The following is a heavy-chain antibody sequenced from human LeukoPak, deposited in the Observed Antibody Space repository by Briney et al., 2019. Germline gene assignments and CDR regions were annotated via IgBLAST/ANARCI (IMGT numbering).Heavy chain of an antibody. CDR1: GGTFISYA. D-gene: IGHD4-17*01. CDR3: ARTTTVNYYYYYYMDV. Sequence: SVKVSCKASGGTFISYAISWVRQAPGQGLEWMGGIIPIFGTANYAQKFQGRVTITADKSTSTAYMELSSLRSEDTAVYYCARTTTVNYYYYYYMDVWGKGTTVTVSS. J-gene: IGHJ6*03. V-gene: IGHV1-69*06. CDR2: IIPIFGTA.